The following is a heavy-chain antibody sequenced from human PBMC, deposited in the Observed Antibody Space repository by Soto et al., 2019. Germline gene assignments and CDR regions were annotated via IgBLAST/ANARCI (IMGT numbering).Heavy chain of an antibody. CDR2: TWYDGSNK. J-gene: IGHJ4*02. Sequence: QVQLVESGGGVVQPGRSLRLSCAASGFTFSSYGMHWVRQAPGKGLEWVAVTWYDGSNKYYADSVKGRFTISRDNSKNTLYLQMNSLRAEDTAVYYCARERKSGYFDYWGQGTLVTVSS. D-gene: IGHD3-3*01. CDR3: ARERKSGYFDY. CDR1: GFTFSSYG. V-gene: IGHV3-33*01.